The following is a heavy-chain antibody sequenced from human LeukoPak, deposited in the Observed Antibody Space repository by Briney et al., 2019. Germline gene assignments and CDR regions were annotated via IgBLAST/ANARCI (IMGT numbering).Heavy chain of an antibody. D-gene: IGHD3-10*01. CDR1: GFTFSSYG. Sequence: GGSLRLSCAASGFTFSSYGMHWVRQAPGKGLEWVASIKQDGSEKYYVDSVKGRFTISRDNAENSLYLQMNSLRADDTAFYYCARPLLYYYGSETYFWFDPWGQGTLVTVSS. J-gene: IGHJ5*02. CDR2: IKQDGSEK. CDR3: ARPLLYYYGSETYFWFDP. V-gene: IGHV3-7*01.